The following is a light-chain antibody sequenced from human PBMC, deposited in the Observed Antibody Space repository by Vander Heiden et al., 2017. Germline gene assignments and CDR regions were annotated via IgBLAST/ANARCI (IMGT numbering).Light chain of an antibody. Sequence: EIVLTQSPATLSLSPGDSATLSCRASQSVSSSYLAWYQQKPGQAPRLIIHGASTRATGIPDRFSGSGSGTDFTLTIRRLETEDFALYYCQQYGSSPPEWTFGQGTKVEIK. CDR2: GAS. V-gene: IGKV3-20*01. CDR1: QSVSSSY. J-gene: IGKJ1*01. CDR3: QQYGSSPPEWT.